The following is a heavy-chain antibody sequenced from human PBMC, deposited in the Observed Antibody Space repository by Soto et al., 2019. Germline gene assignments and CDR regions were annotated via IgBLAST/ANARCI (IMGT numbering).Heavy chain of an antibody. V-gene: IGHV4-31*03. CDR3: ARERTGDDYFDY. Sequence: TLSLTCTVSGGSISSGGYYWSWIRQHPGKGLEWIGYIYYSGSTYYNPSLKSRVTISVDTSKNQFSLKLSSVTAADTAVYYCARERTGDDYFDYWGQGTLVTVSS. D-gene: IGHD7-27*01. CDR2: IYYSGST. J-gene: IGHJ4*02. CDR1: GGSISSGGYY.